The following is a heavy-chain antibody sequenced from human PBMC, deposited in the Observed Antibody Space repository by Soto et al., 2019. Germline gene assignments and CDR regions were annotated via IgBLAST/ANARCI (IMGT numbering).Heavy chain of an antibody. J-gene: IGHJ4*02. V-gene: IGHV3-64D*06. CDR3: VKDRSLVRADVYYFDY. CDR1: GFTFRDDG. CDR2: IISNGGTT. D-gene: IGHD2-2*01. Sequence: GGSLSLSCSASGFTFRDDGMHWDRQAPGKGLEFVAAIISNGGTTYYADSVRGRFTISRDNSKNTLYLQMSSLRDDDTAVYYCVKDRSLVRADVYYFDYWGQGT.